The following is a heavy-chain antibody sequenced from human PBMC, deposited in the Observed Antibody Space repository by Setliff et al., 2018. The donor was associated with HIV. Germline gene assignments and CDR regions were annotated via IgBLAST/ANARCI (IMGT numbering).Heavy chain of an antibody. CDR3: ARDGRYSFGYNWFDP. Sequence: GASVKVSCKASGGTFSSYAISWVRQAPGQGLEWMGGIIPIFGTANYAQKFQGRVTITADESTSTAYMEPSSLRSEDTAVYYCARDGRYSFGYNWFDPWGQGTLVTVS. J-gene: IGHJ5*02. D-gene: IGHD5-18*01. V-gene: IGHV1-69*13. CDR2: IIPIFGTA. CDR1: GGTFSSYA.